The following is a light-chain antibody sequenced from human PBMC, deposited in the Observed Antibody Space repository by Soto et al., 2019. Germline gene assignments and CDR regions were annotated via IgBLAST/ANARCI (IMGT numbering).Light chain of an antibody. J-gene: IGKJ4*01. CDR2: GAS. Sequence: EIVLTQSPGTLSLSPGERATLSCRASQSVRSSHLAWYQQKPGQAPGLLIYGASSRATGIPDRFSGSGSGTDFTLTINRLEPEDFAVYYCQQYHTSPPTFGGGTRVEIK. CDR3: QQYHTSPPT. V-gene: IGKV3-20*01. CDR1: QSVRSSH.